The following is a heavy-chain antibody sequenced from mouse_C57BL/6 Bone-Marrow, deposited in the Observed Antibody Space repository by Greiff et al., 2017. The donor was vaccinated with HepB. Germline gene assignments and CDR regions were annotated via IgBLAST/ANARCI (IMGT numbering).Heavy chain of an antibody. V-gene: IGHV5-12*01. CDR2: ISNGGGST. D-gene: IGHD1-1*01. Sequence: EVKLMESGGGLVQPGGSLKLSCAASGFTFSDYYMYWVRQTPEKRLEWVAYISNGGGSTYYPDTVKGRFTISRDNAKNTLYLQMSRLKSEDTAMYYCARRDYYGSPYYFDYWGQGTTLTVSS. CDR1: GFTFSDYY. J-gene: IGHJ2*01. CDR3: ARRDYYGSPYYFDY.